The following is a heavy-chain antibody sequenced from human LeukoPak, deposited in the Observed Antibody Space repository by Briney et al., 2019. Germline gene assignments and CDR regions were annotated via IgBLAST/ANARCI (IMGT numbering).Heavy chain of an antibody. V-gene: IGHV3-23*01. CDR3: AKEYSGSFSPFPSYFDY. CDR1: GFTFSSYG. CDR2: ISGSGGST. Sequence: GGSLRLSCAASGFTFSSYGMSWVRQAPGKGLEWVSAISGSGGSTYYADSVKGRFTISRDNSKNTLYLQMNSLRAEDTAVYYCAKEYSGSFSPFPSYFDYWGQGTLVTVSS. D-gene: IGHD1-26*01. J-gene: IGHJ4*02.